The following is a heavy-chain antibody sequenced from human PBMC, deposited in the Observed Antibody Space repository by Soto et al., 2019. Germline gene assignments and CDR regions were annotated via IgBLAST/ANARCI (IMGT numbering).Heavy chain of an antibody. CDR1: GFTFSSYA. J-gene: IGHJ4*02. D-gene: IGHD6-13*01. CDR2: ISYDGSNK. V-gene: IGHV3-30-3*01. Sequence: QVQLVESGGGVVQPGRSLRLSCAASGFTFSSYAMHWVRQAPGKGLEWVAVISYDGSNKYYADSVKGRFTISRDNSKNTLYLQMNSLRAEDTAVYYCASEIAADEYYFDYWGQGTLVTVSS. CDR3: ASEIAADEYYFDY.